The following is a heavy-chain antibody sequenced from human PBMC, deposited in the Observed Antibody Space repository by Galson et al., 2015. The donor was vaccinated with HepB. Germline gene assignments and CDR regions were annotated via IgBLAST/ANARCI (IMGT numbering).Heavy chain of an antibody. CDR2: IYYSGRT. J-gene: IGHJ3*02. CDR3: ARRTVLWSGELSGAAFDI. Sequence: SETLSLTCTVSGGSISSSSYYWGWIRQPPGKGLEWIGYIYYSGRTNYNPSLKSRVTISVDTSKNQFSLKLSSVTAADTAVYYCARRTVLWSGELSGAAFDIWGQGTMVTVSS. CDR1: GGSISSSSYY. V-gene: IGHV4-61*05. D-gene: IGHD3-10*01.